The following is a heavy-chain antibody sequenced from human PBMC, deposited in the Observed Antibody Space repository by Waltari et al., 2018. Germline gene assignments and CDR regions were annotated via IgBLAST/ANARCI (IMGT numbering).Heavy chain of an antibody. CDR3: AKDATSGDLDY. Sequence: QVQLVESGGGVVQPGGSLRLSCAASGFTFSSYGMHWVRQAPGKGLGWVAFIRYDGSNKYYAYSVKGRFTISRDNSKNTLYLQMNSLRAEDTAVYYCAKDATSGDLDYWGQGTLVTVSS. J-gene: IGHJ4*02. V-gene: IGHV3-30*02. CDR1: GFTFSSYG. CDR2: IRYDGSNK. D-gene: IGHD4-17*01.